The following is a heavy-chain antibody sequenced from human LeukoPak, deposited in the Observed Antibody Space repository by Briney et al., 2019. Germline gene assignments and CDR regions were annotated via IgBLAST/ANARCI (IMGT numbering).Heavy chain of an antibody. Sequence: PGGSLRLSCAASGFTFSNYAMSWVRQAPGKGLEWISVISGSGGSTYYADSVKGRFTISRDNAKNSLYLQMNSLRAEDTAVYYCARVTYCGGDCHSSYFDYWGQGTLVTVSS. V-gene: IGHV3-23*01. J-gene: IGHJ4*02. D-gene: IGHD2-21*02. CDR3: ARVTYCGGDCHSSYFDY. CDR1: GFTFSNYA. CDR2: ISGSGGST.